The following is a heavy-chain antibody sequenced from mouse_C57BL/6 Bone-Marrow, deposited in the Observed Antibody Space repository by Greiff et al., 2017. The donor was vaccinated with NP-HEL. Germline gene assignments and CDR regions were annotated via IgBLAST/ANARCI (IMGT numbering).Heavy chain of an antibody. V-gene: IGHV3-6*01. J-gene: IGHJ2*01. D-gene: IGHD2-12*01. CDR2: ISYDGSN. Sequence: EVQLQQSGPGLVKPSQSLSLTCSVTGYSITSGYYWNWIRQFPGNKLEWMGYISYDGSNNYNPSLKNRISITRDTSKNQFFLKLNSVTTEDTATYYCAREETNHYTYFDYWGQGTTLTVSS. CDR1: GYSITSGYY. CDR3: AREETNHYTYFDY.